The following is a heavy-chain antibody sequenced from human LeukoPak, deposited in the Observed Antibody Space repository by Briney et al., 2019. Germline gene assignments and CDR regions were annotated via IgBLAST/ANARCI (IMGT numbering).Heavy chain of an antibody. CDR1: GGSISSYY. J-gene: IGHJ5*02. D-gene: IGHD6-19*01. V-gene: IGHV4-59*01. CDR2: IFHSGAA. Sequence: SETLSLTCTVSGGSISSYYWSWIRQPPGKALEWIGYIFHSGAANYHPSLKSRVTISIDTSENQFSLKLSSVTAADTAVYYCARGSSGWYTEFNWFDPWGQGTLVTVSS. CDR3: ARGSSGWYTEFNWFDP.